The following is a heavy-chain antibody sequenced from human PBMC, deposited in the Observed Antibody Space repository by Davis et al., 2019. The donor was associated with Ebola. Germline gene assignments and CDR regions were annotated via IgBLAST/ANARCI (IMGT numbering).Heavy chain of an antibody. D-gene: IGHD1-7*01. CDR3: ARDPNTRRLELLLWVGGLDP. CDR1: GFTFSSYW. CDR2: INSDGSST. J-gene: IGHJ5*02. V-gene: IGHV3-74*01. Sequence: HTGGSLRLSCAASGFTFSSYWMHWVRQAPGKGLVWVSRINSDGSSTTYADSVKGRFTISRDNAKNTLYLQMNSLRAEDTAVYYCARDPNTRRLELLLWVGGLDPWGQGTLVTVSS.